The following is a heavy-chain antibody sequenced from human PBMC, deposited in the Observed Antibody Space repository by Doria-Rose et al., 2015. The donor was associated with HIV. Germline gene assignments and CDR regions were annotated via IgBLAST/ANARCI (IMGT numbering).Heavy chain of an antibody. Sequence: QITLKESGPVLVKPTETLTLTCTVSGVSLSSPGMGVSWIRQPPGKALEWLANIFSDDERSYTTSLKSRLTISSGTSKSQVVPTMTDMDPVDTATYYCARIKSSRWYHKYYFDFWGQGTLVIVSA. CDR1: GVSLSSPGMG. CDR3: ARIKSSRWYHKYYFDF. J-gene: IGHJ4*02. D-gene: IGHD6-13*01. CDR2: IFSDDER. V-gene: IGHV2-26*01.